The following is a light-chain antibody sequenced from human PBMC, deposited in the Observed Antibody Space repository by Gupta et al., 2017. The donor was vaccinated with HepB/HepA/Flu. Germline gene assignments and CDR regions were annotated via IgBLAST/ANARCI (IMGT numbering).Light chain of an antibody. Sequence: DIQMTQSPSTLSASVGDRVTITCRASQSISSWLAWYQQKPGKAPKLLIYKASSLESGVPSRFSGTGSGTEFTLTIISLQPDDFATYYCQQEYSYWRTFGQGTKVEIK. V-gene: IGKV1-5*03. CDR3: QQEYSYWRT. CDR1: QSISSW. CDR2: KAS. J-gene: IGKJ1*01.